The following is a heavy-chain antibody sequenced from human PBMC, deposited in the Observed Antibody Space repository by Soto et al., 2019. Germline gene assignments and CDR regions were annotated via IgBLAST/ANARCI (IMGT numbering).Heavy chain of an antibody. CDR2: ITNSGSTK. V-gene: IGHV3-11*01. J-gene: IGHJ4*02. CDR1: GFPFSDYY. CDR3: ARALAARFDY. Sequence: GGSLRLSCAASGFPFSDYYMSWIRQAPGKGLEWVSHITNSGSTKYYADSVKGRFTISRDNAKNSLFLQMNSLRAEDTAVYYCARALAARFDYWGQGTPVTVSS. D-gene: IGHD6-6*01.